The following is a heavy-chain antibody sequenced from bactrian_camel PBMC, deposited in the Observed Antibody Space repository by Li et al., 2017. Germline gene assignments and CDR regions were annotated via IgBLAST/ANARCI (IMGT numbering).Heavy chain of an antibody. CDR2: INRRGTT. V-gene: IGHV3S53*01. D-gene: IGHD2*01. CDR1: GYTYSSNC. Sequence: VQLVESGGGSVQAGGSLRLSCAASGYTYSSNCMAWFRQAPGNEREGVAVINRRGTTRYADFVSGRFTISKVNAENTVYLQMNSLEPEDTAIYYCAADLRWCRSG.